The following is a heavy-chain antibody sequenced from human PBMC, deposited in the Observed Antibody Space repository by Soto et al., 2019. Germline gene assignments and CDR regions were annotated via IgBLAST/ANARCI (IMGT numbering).Heavy chain of an antibody. CDR3: ATGHGGFDY. V-gene: IGHV3-23*01. D-gene: IGHD3-16*01. CDR1: GFTFSSYA. CDR2: ISGSGGST. J-gene: IGHJ4*02. Sequence: GGSLRLSCAASGFTFSSYAMSWVRQAPGKGREWVSAISGSGGSTFYADSVKGRFTISRDNSKNTLYLQMNSLRADDTAVYYCATGHGGFDYWGQGTLVTVSS.